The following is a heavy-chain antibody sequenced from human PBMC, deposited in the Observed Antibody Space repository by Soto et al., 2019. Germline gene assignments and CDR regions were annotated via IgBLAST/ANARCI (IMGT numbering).Heavy chain of an antibody. D-gene: IGHD2-15*01. CDR2: TYYRSKWYN. CDR1: GDSVSSNSAA. Sequence: PXQTLSLTCAISGDSVSSNSAACNWIRHSPSRGLEWLGRTYYRSKWYNDYAVSVKSRITINPDTSKNQFSLQLNSVTPEDTAVYYCARENCSGGSCYQSWYFDLWGRGTLVTVSS. J-gene: IGHJ2*01. V-gene: IGHV6-1*01. CDR3: ARENCSGGSCYQSWYFDL.